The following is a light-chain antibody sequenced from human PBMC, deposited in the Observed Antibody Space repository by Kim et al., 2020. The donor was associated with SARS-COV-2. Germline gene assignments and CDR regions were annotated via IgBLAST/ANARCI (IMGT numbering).Light chain of an antibody. CDR3: QQYGSSLLT. CDR2: GAS. Sequence: EIVLTQSPGTLSLSPGERATLSCRASQSISSAFLAWYQQRPGQAPRLLISGASIRATGIPDRFSCSGSGTDFTLTISRLEPEDFGVYYCQQYGSSLLTFGGGTKVDIK. CDR1: QSISSAF. J-gene: IGKJ4*01. V-gene: IGKV3-20*01.